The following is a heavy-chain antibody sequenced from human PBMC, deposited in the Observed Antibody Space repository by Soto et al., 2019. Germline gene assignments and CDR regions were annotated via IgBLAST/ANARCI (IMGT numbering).Heavy chain of an antibody. CDR2: ISAYNGNT. CDR1: GYTFTSYG. CDR3: ERDLNPYGDYLINSFAP. V-gene: IGHV1-18*01. Sequence: ASVKVSCKASGYTFTSYGISWVRQAPGQGLEWMGWISAYNGNTNYAQKLQGRVTMTTDTSTSTAYMELRSLRSDDTAVYYCERDLNPYGDYLINSFAPWGQGTLVTVSS. D-gene: IGHD4-17*01. J-gene: IGHJ5*02.